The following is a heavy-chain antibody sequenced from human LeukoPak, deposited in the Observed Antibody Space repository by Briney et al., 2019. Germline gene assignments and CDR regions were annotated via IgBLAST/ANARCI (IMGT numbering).Heavy chain of an antibody. Sequence: GESLQISCQGPRYKFANFWIGWVRQTPGKGLEWMRIIYPGDSDTRYSPSFQGQVTISADKSISSAYLQWSSLKASDTAMYYCARHYGSGWYYLRDYYYGMDVWGQGTTVTVSS. V-gene: IGHV5-51*01. CDR1: RYKFANFW. CDR3: ARHYGSGWYYLRDYYYGMDV. J-gene: IGHJ6*02. CDR2: IYPGDSDT. D-gene: IGHD6-19*01.